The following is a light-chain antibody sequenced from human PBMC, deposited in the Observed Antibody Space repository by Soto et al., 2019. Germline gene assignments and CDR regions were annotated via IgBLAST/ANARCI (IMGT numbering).Light chain of an antibody. J-gene: IGKJ1*01. CDR2: AAS. V-gene: IGKV1-6*02. CDR3: LRFFIFPGA. Sequence: AIQMTQSPSSLAGSVGDRLTITCRASQDIGNDLGWYQQKPGKAPKLLIYAASSLQSGVSSRFSGSGSGTEFPLTLSRRQPKDFAIYFCLRFFIFPGAFGQGTRVK. CDR1: QDIGND.